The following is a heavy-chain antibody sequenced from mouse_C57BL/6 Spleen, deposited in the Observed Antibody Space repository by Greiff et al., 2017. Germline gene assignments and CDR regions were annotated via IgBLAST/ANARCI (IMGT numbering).Heavy chain of an antibody. CDR2: INPYNGDT. CDR1: GYSFTGYF. J-gene: IGHJ1*03. V-gene: IGHV1-37*01. CDR3: ASWGGSSSGYFDG. Sequence: EVQLVESGPELVKPGASVKISCKASGYSFTGYFMNWVKQSPGQSLEWIGRINPYNGDTFYNQKFKGKATLTVDKSSSTAHMELLSLTSEDCAVYYCASWGGSSSGYFDGWGTGATVTVAS. D-gene: IGHD1-1*01.